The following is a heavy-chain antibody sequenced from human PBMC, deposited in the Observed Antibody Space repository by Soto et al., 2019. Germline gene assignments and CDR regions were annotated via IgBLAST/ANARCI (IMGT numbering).Heavy chain of an antibody. V-gene: IGHV3-30*09. CDR3: AMGRLETPALDY. CDR1: GFTFSPYA. CDR2: LSYDGNNK. D-gene: IGHD2-2*01. J-gene: IGHJ4*02. Sequence: QVQLVESGGGVVQPGRSLRLSCAASGFTFSPYAMHWVRQAPGKGLEWVAVLSYDGNNKNYADSVKGLLAISRANSRNRLYLPMSSLRAEHSAVYCCAMGRLETPALDYWRPGTLVTVSS.